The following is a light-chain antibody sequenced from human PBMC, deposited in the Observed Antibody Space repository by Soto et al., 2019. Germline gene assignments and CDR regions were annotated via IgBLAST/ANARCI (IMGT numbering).Light chain of an antibody. CDR1: SSDVGNYNL. CDR3: CSLALRSTLI. J-gene: IGLJ2*01. CDR2: EGG. Sequence: QSALTQPASVSGSPGQSITIACTGTSSDVGNYNLVSWYQQYPGKAPKLMIYEGGKRPSGVSNRFSGSKSGNTASLTISGLPDEDAADYYCCSLALRSTLIFGGGTKLTVL. V-gene: IGLV2-23*01.